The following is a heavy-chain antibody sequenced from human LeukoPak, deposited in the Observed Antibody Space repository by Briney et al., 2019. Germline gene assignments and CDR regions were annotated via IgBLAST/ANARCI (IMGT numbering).Heavy chain of an antibody. J-gene: IGHJ4*02. V-gene: IGHV1-69*06. Sequence: SVKVSCKASGGAFSSCDYSWVRQGPGQGLVWMGGSIPMFGRANYAHQFQGRGTISADKSTSKAYMELSSMRAEDTAVDYCASGRTYIVVVPATLRNYFFDYWGQGTLVSVSS. CDR3: ASGRTYIVVVPATLRNYFFDY. D-gene: IGHD2-2*01. CDR2: SIPMFGRA. CDR1: GGAFSSCD.